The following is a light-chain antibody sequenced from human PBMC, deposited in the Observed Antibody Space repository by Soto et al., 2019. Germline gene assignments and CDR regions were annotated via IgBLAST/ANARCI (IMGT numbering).Light chain of an antibody. J-gene: IGKJ2*01. V-gene: IGKV1-5*03. CDR2: QAS. Sequence: DIQMTQSPSTLSASVGDRVTFTCRASQSVTTWLAWYQQKPGKAPKVLIYQASSLQSGVPSRFRGSGSGTEFTLTINSLQPDDFATYYCQQYNTYSPYTFGQGTRLEIK. CDR1: QSVTTW. CDR3: QQYNTYSPYT.